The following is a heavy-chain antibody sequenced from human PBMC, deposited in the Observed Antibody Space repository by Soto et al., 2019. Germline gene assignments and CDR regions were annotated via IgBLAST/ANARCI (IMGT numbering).Heavy chain of an antibody. CDR2: INHSGST. Sequence: PSETLSLTWAVDGGCFSGYYWSCIRQPPGKGLEWIGEINHSGSTNYNPSLKSRVTISVDTSKNQFSLKLSSVTAADTAVYYCARVVAFEATQESSAYDLRPWGKGTLVTVSS. CDR1: GGCFSGYY. CDR3: ARVVAFEATQESSAYDLRP. D-gene: IGHD5-12*01. J-gene: IGHJ5*02. V-gene: IGHV4-34*01.